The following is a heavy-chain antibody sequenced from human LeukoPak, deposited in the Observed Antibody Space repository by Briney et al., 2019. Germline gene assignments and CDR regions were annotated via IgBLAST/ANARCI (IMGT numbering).Heavy chain of an antibody. D-gene: IGHD3-9*01. CDR2: IYYSGST. CDR1: GGSISSYY. V-gene: IGHV4-59*01. CDR3: ARVSILTGLYF. J-gene: IGHJ4*02. Sequence: SETLSLTCTVSGGSISSYYWSWIRQPPGKGLEWIGYIYYSGSTNYNPSLKSRVTISVDTSKNQFSLKLSSVTAADTAVYYCARVSILTGLYFGGQGTLVTVSS.